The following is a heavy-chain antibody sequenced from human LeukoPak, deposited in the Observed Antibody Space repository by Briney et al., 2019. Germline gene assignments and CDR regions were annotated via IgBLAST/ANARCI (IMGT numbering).Heavy chain of an antibody. Sequence: ASVKVSCKASGYTFTSYYMHWVRQAPGQGLEWMGIINPSGGSTSYAQKFQGRVTMTRDTSTSSVYMELGSLRSEDTAVYYCARSRGWFAFDYWGQGTLVTVSS. J-gene: IGHJ4*02. CDR1: GYTFTSYY. V-gene: IGHV1-46*01. D-gene: IGHD6-19*01. CDR2: INPSGGST. CDR3: ARSRGWFAFDY.